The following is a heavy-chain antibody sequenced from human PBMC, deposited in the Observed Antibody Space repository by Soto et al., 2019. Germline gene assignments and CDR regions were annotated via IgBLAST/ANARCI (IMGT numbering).Heavy chain of an antibody. CDR2: IWYDGSNK. CDR3: AREHLYYDILTGYPRMYYFDY. J-gene: IGHJ4*02. Sequence: GGSLRLSCAASGFTFSSYGMHWVRQAPGKGLEWVAVIWYDGSNKYYADSVKGRFTISRDNSKNTLYLQMNSLRAEDTAVYYCAREHLYYDILTGYPRMYYFDYWGQGTLVTVSS. D-gene: IGHD3-9*01. V-gene: IGHV3-33*01. CDR1: GFTFSSYG.